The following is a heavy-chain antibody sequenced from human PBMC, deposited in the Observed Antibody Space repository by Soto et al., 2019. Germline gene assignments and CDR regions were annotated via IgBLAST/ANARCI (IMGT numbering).Heavy chain of an antibody. CDR2: ISAYNGNT. J-gene: IGHJ6*02. CDR1: GYTFTSYA. CDR3: ARDTDSSGYYPYYYYGMDV. V-gene: IGHV1-18*01. D-gene: IGHD3-22*01. Sequence: ASVKVSCKASGYTFTSYAIHWVRQAPGQRLEWMGWISAYNGNTNYAQKLQGRVTMTTDTSTSTAYMELRSLRSDDTAVYYCARDTDSSGYYPYYYYGMDVWGQGTTVTVSS.